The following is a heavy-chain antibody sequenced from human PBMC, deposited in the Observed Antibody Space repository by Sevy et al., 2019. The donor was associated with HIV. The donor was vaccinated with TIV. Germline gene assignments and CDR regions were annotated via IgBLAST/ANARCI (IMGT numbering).Heavy chain of an antibody. D-gene: IGHD6-19*01. Sequence: SLKISCAASGFTFDDFAMHWVRQVPGKGLEWVSGLNWDSGSVAYADSVTGRFTISRDNAMNALFLQMNSLRAEDTALYYCAKDIGATGIAVVANWGQGIQVTVSS. CDR3: AKDIGATGIAVVAN. J-gene: IGHJ4*02. CDR1: GFTFDDFA. V-gene: IGHV3-9*01. CDR2: LNWDSGSV.